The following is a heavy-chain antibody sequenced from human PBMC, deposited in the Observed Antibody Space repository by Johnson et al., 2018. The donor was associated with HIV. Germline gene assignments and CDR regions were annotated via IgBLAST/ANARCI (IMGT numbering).Heavy chain of an antibody. CDR2: ISYDGNNK. D-gene: IGHD2-15*01. Sequence: HVQLVESGGGVVQPGRSLILSCAASGFTFSSYAIHWVRQAPGKGLEWVAVISYDGNNKYYADSEKGRFTISRYNSKNTLYLQMNSLRAEDTAVYYCSKDQFHKGGGSLVDGFDIWGQGTMVTVSS. V-gene: IGHV3-30-3*01. CDR3: SKDQFHKGGGSLVDGFDI. CDR1: GFTFSSYA. J-gene: IGHJ3*02.